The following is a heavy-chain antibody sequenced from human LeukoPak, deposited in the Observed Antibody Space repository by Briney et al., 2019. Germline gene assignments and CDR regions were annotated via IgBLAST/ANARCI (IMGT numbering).Heavy chain of an antibody. V-gene: IGHV3-30*02. J-gene: IGHJ4*02. CDR1: GFTFSSYG. Sequence: PGGSLRLSCAASGFTFSSYGMHWVRQAPGKGLEWVAFIRYDGTEKYYADSVKGRFTISRDNSKNTLHLQMNSLRADDTAVYYCARASLIDYDFRSGPADYFDFWGQGTLVTVSS. D-gene: IGHD3-3*01. CDR3: ARASLIDYDFRSGPADYFDF. CDR2: IRYDGTEK.